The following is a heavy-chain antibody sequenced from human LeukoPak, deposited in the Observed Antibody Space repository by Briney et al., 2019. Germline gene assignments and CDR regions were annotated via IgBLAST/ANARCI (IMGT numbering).Heavy chain of an antibody. CDR1: GGPISSNSYY. CDR2: LSGSGITT. CDR3: AKGIYSSGWSYFDY. D-gene: IGHD6-19*01. J-gene: IGHJ4*01. Sequence: ETLSLTCTVSGGPISSNSYYWGWIRQPPGKGLEWVSTLSGSGITTYYADSVKGRSTISRDNSKNTLYLQMNSLRAEDTAVYYCAKGIYSSGWSYFDYWGHGTLVTVSS. V-gene: IGHV3-23*01.